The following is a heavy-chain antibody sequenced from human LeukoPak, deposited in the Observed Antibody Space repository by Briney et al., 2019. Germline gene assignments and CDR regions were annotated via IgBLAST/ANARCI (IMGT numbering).Heavy chain of an antibody. CDR2: TQQVANRK. CDR3: ARGATDDSNDFYGLDV. CDR1: GFTFSSHW. V-gene: IGHV3-7*03. J-gene: IGHJ6*02. Sequence: PGGSLRLSCAASGFTFSSHWINWVRQAPGKGLEWVANTQQVANRKYYVDSVKGRFTISRDNDRNSVYLQMNSLRVEDTAVYYCARGATDDSNDFYGLDVWGQGTTVTVSS. D-gene: IGHD4-11*01.